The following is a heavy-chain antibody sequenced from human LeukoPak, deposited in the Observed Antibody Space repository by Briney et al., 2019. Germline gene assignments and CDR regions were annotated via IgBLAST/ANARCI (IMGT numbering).Heavy chain of an antibody. J-gene: IGHJ6*02. CDR3: ASPQYYYDSSGYYYGMDV. D-gene: IGHD3-22*01. V-gene: IGHV3-21*01. CDR2: ISSSSSYI. CDR1: GFTFSSYS. Sequence: GGSLRLSCAASGFTFSSYSMNWVRQAPGKGLEWVSSISSSSSYIYYADSVKGRFTISRDNAKNSLYLQMNSLRAEDTAVYYCASPQYYYDSSGYYYGMDVWGQGTLVTVSS.